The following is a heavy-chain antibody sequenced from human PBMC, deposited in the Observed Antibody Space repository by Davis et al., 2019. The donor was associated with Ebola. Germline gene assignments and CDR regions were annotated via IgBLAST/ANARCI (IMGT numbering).Heavy chain of an antibody. D-gene: IGHD6-13*01. CDR2: INSDGSST. J-gene: IGHJ4*02. Sequence: GESLKISCAASGFTFSSYWMHWVRQAPGKGLVWVSRINSDGSSTSYADSVKGRFTISRDNAKNTLYLQMNSLRAEDTAVYYCARQYSSSWSQYYFDYWGQGTLVTVSS. CDR1: GFTFSSYW. V-gene: IGHV3-74*01. CDR3: ARQYSSSWSQYYFDY.